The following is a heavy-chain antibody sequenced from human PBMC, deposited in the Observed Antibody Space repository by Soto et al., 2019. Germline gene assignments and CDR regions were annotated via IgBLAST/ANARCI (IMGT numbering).Heavy chain of an antibody. CDR1: GYSFTTYG. CDR3: ARGLYCITSSCSRPYYNFGMDV. J-gene: IGHJ6*02. V-gene: IGHV1-8*01. Sequence: ASVKVSCKVSGYSFTTYGINWVRQATGQGLEWMGWMNPNSGNTGYAQKFQGRATMTRSTSISTAYMELNSLRSEDTAVYYCARGLYCITSSCSRPYYNFGMDVWGQGTTVTVSS. D-gene: IGHD2-2*01. CDR2: MNPNSGNT.